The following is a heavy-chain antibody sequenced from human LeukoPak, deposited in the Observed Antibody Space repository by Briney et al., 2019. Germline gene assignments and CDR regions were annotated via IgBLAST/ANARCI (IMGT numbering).Heavy chain of an antibody. CDR2: IYYSGST. D-gene: IGHD3-10*01. J-gene: IGHJ3*02. V-gene: IGHV4-39*07. CDR3: ARLGSVVIGIDAFDI. Sequence: SETLSLTCTVSGGSISSSSYYWGWIRQPPGKGLEWIGSIYYSGSTYYNPSLKSRVTISVDTSKNQFSLKLSSVTAADTAVYYCARLGSVVIGIDAFDIWGQGTMVTVSS. CDR1: GGSISSSSYY.